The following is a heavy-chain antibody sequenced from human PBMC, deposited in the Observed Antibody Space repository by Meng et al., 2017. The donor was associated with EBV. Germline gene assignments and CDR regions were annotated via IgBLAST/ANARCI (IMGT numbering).Heavy chain of an antibody. Sequence: QVQLGQSGAEVKKPGSSGKVACKASGGTFSSYAISWVRQAPGQGLEWMGGIIPIFGTANYGQKFQGRVTITADKSTSTAYMELSSLRSEDTAVYYCARAEIAAAGRLDYWGQGTLVTVSS. V-gene: IGHV1-69*06. CDR3: ARAEIAAAGRLDY. D-gene: IGHD6-13*01. CDR1: GGTFSSYA. CDR2: IIPIFGTA. J-gene: IGHJ4*02.